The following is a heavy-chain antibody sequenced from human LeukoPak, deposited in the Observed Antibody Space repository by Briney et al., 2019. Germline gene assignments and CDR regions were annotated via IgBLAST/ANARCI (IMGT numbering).Heavy chain of an antibody. V-gene: IGHV4-39*02. Sequence: SETLSLTCIVSGGSISSGSYNWGWIRQPPGKGLEWIGSIYYSGKTYYDPSLKSRVSISLDTSKNQFSLQLNSVTPEDTAVYYCARDSGQWLVLGSWGQGTLVTVSS. D-gene: IGHD6-19*01. CDR2: IYYSGKT. CDR1: GGSISSGSYN. J-gene: IGHJ4*02. CDR3: ARDSGQWLVLGS.